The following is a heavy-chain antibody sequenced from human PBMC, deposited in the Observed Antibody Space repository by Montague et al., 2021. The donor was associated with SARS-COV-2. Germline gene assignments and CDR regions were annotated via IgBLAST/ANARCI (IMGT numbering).Heavy chain of an antibody. CDR2: IHNIGNT. V-gene: IGHV4-39*01. J-gene: IGHJ4*02. D-gene: IGHD2-21*02. Sequence: SETLSLTCNVSGASISRSDYYWAWIRQPPGKGLELIGSIHNIGNTYYNPSLESRVTISVDTSENQFSLKLRSVIAADTAVHYCARLFPDGTVVATDIPFDSWGQGTLVTVSS. CDR1: GASISRSDYY. CDR3: ARLFPDGTVVATDIPFDS.